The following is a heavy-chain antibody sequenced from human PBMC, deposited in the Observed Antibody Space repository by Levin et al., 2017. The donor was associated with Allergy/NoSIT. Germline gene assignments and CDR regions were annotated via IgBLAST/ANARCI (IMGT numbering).Heavy chain of an antibody. CDR2: IYYSGST. V-gene: IGHV4-39*07. D-gene: IGHD2-8*01. CDR1: GGSITSSSYY. Sequence: SETLSLTCTVSGGSITSSSYYWGWIRQPPGKGLEWIGNIYYSGSTYYNPSLRSRVTISVDTSKNQFSLKMSSVTTADTAVYYCARDEMVHEIQYYYGMDVWGQGTTVTVSS. J-gene: IGHJ6*02. CDR3: ARDEMVHEIQYYYGMDV.